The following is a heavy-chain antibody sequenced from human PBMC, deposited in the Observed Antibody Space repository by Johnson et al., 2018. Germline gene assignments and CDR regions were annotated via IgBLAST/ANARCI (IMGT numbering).Heavy chain of an antibody. CDR1: GFTFSSYW. Sequence: VQLVQSGGGLVQPGGSLRLSCAASGFTFSSYWMSWVRQAPGKGLEWVANIKQDGSEKYYVDSVKGRFTISRDNAKNSLYLQMNSRRAEDTAVYYCARVGQLVVVIDAFDIWGQWTMVTVSS. D-gene: IGHD3-22*01. CDR3: ARVGQLVVVIDAFDI. CDR2: IKQDGSEK. J-gene: IGHJ3*02. V-gene: IGHV3-7*01.